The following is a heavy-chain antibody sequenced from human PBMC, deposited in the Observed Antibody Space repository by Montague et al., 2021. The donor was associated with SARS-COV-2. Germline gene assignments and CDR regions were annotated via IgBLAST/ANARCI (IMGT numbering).Heavy chain of an antibody. CDR3: ARGRDQLGWFDP. CDR1: GGSISSYY. D-gene: IGHD7-27*01. V-gene: IGHV4-59*01. CDR2: MAYSGTT. Sequence: SETLSLTCTVSGGSISSYYGSWIRQPPGKGLEWIGYMAYSGTTNYNPSLRSRLTMSIDTSKDQLSLKLSSLNAADAAVYYCARGRDQLGWFDPWGQGTLVTVSS. J-gene: IGHJ5*02.